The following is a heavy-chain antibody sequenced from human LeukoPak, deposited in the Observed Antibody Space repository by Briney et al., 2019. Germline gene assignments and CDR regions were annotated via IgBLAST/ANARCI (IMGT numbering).Heavy chain of an antibody. D-gene: IGHD2-2*01. J-gene: IGHJ4*02. CDR3: ARGYCSSTSCSRFDY. V-gene: IGHV3-21*01. CDR1: GFTFSCYR. Sequence: GGSLRLSCGASGFTFSCYRMNWVRQARGKGLEWVSSISSSSSYIYYADSVKGRLTISRDNPKNSLYLQMNSLRAEDTAVYYCARGYCSSTSCSRFDYWGQGTLVSVSS. CDR2: ISSSSSYI.